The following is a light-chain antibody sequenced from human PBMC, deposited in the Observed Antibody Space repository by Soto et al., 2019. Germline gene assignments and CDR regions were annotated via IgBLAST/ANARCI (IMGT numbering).Light chain of an antibody. CDR3: QQYGSSPIT. CDR1: QSVSSSY. J-gene: IGKJ5*01. CDR2: GAS. V-gene: IGKV3-20*01. Sequence: EIVLTQSPGTLSLSPGERATLSCRASQSVSSSYLAWYQQKPGQSPRLLIYGASSRATGIPDRFSGSGSGTDFTLTISRLEPDDFAVYYCQQYGSSPITFGPGTRLESK.